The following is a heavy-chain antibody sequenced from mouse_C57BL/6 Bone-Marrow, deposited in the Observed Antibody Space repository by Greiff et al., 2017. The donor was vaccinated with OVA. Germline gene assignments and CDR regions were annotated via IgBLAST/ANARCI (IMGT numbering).Heavy chain of an antibody. Sequence: EVMLVESGGGLVKPGGSLKPSCAASGFTFSSYTMSWVRQTPEKRLEWVATISGGGGNTYYPDSVKGRFTISRDNAKNTLYLQMSSLRSEDTALYYCARLPSYDYDVYYAMDYWGQGTSVTVSS. V-gene: IGHV5-9*01. CDR3: ARLPSYDYDVYYAMDY. D-gene: IGHD2-4*01. J-gene: IGHJ4*01. CDR2: ISGGGGNT. CDR1: GFTFSSYT.